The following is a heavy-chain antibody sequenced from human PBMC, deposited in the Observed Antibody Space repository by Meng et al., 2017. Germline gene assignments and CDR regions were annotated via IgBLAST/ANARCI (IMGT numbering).Heavy chain of an antibody. CDR3: ATNNGLLWFGELTR. CDR2: ISYDGSNK. D-gene: IGHD3-10*01. V-gene: IGHV3-30*04. J-gene: IGHJ4*02. CDR1: GFTFNGYA. Sequence: QGQRVESGGGVVQPGRSLRLSCAASGFTFNGYAMHWVRQAPGKGLEWVALISYDGSNKYYADSVKGRFSISRDNSKNTLYLQMNSLRAEDTAVYYCATNNGLLWFGELTRWGQGTLVTVFS.